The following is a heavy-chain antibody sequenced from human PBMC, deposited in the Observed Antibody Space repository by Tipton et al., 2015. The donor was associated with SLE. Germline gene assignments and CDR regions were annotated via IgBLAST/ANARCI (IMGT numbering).Heavy chain of an antibody. V-gene: IGHV3-11*04. Sequence: SLRLSCAASGFTFSDYYMSWIRQAPGKGLEWVSYISSSGSTIYYADSVKGRFTISRDNAKNSPYLQMNSLRAEDTAVYYCAREGVVVVAATRGAFDIWGQGTMVTVSS. CDR2: ISSSGSTI. CDR3: AREGVVVVAATRGAFDI. D-gene: IGHD2-15*01. J-gene: IGHJ3*02. CDR1: GFTFSDYY.